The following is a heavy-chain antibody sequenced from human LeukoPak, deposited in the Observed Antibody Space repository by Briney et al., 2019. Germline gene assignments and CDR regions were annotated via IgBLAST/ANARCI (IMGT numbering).Heavy chain of an antibody. V-gene: IGHV4-59*01. CDR1: GGSIRSYY. J-gene: IGHJ6*02. CDR3: AGVARTRIQLGNGMDV. CDR2: IYYSGST. Sequence: SETLSLTCTVSGGSIRSYYWSWIRQPPGKGLEWIGYIYYSGSTNYNPSLKRRVTISVDTSKNQFSLKLSSVTAADTAVYYCAGVARTRIQLGNGMDVWGQGTTVTVSS. D-gene: IGHD5-18*01.